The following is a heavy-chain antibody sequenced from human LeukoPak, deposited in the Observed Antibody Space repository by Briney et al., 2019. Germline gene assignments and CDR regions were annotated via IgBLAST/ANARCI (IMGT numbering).Heavy chain of an antibody. CDR3: ARVPYCSGGSCNYYYYYGMDV. V-gene: IGHV4-59*12. CDR1: GGSISTYY. CDR2: IHYSGNT. J-gene: IGHJ6*02. Sequence: SETLSLTCSVSGGSISTYYWSWIRQPPGKGLEWIGYIHYSGNTNYNPSLKSRVTISVDTSKNQFSLKLSSVTAADTAVYYCARVPYCSGGSCNYYYYYGMDVWGQGTTVTVSS. D-gene: IGHD2-15*01.